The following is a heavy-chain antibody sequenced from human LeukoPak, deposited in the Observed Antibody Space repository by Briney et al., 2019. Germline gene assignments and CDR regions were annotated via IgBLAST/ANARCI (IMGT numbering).Heavy chain of an antibody. CDR2: MNPNSGNI. J-gene: IGHJ6*03. CDR3: ARVGLQYYYHYYMDV. CDR1: GYTFTSYD. Sequence: GASVKVSCKASGYTFTSYDINWVRQATGQGLEWMGWMNPNSGNIGYAQKFQGRVTMTRNTSISTAYMELSSLRSEDTAVYYCARVGLQYYYHYYMDVWGKGTTVTVSS. V-gene: IGHV1-8*01.